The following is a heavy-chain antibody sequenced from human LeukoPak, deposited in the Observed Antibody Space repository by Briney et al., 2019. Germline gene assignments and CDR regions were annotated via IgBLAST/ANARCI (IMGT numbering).Heavy chain of an antibody. CDR2: IIHIFGTA. V-gene: IGHV1-69*05. D-gene: IGHD2-2*03. J-gene: IGHJ5*02. CDR3: ARSRLVGYCSSTRCQSPPEGWSDP. Sequence: SVKVSCKASGGTVSSYAISWVRQAPGQGVEWMGGIIHIFGTANYAQKFQGRVTITTAESTSTASMELSSLRSEDTAVYYCARSRLVGYCSSTRCQSPPEGWSDPWGQGTLVTVSS. CDR1: GGTVSSYA.